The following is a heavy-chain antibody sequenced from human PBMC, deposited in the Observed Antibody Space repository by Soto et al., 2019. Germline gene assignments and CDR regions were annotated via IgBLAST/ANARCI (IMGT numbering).Heavy chain of an antibody. CDR1: GGTFSSYA. V-gene: IGHV1-69*13. D-gene: IGHD2-2*01. Sequence: ASVKVSCKASGGTFSSYAISWVRQAPGQGLEWMGGIIPISGTANYAQKFQGRVTITADESTSTAYTELSSLRSEDTAVYYCARSQGSSTSLEIYYYYYYGMDVWGQGTTVTVSS. CDR2: IIPISGTA. CDR3: ARSQGSSTSLEIYYYYYYGMDV. J-gene: IGHJ6*02.